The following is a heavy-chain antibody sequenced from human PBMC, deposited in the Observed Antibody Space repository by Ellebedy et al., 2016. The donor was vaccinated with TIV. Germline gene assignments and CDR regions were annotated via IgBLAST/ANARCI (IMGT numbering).Heavy chain of an antibody. V-gene: IGHV3-53*01. D-gene: IGHD4-23*01. Sequence: PGGSLRLSCAASGFTVGNNFMSWVRQAPGKGLEWVSLIYSGGSTDYADSVKGRFTISRDSSKDTLFLQMNSLRAEDTAIYFCARDPVGVGPAFDVWGQGTMVTVSS. CDR2: IYSGGST. CDR3: ARDPVGVGPAFDV. J-gene: IGHJ3*01. CDR1: GFTVGNNF.